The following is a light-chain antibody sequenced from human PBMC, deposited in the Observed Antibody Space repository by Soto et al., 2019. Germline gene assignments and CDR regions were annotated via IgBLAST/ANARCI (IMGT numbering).Light chain of an antibody. J-gene: IGKJ4*01. CDR2: ATS. CDR1: QDLTGY. V-gene: IGKV1-9*01. CDR3: QQFKSYPLT. Sequence: DIQLTQSPSFLSASVGDRVTITCRASQDLTGYLAWYQQEPGEAPKLLISATSTLQSGVPSRFSGSGSGTEMTLTISSLQPEDFATYYCQQFKSYPLTFGGGTKVDMK.